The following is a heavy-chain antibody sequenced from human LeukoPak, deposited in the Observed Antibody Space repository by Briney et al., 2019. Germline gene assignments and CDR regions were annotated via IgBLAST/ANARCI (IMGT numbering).Heavy chain of an antibody. D-gene: IGHD3-10*01. J-gene: IGHJ5*02. CDR1: GGSFSGYY. CDR3: ARGATYYYGSGGNWFDP. V-gene: IGHV4-59*01. Sequence: SETLSLTCAVYGGSFSGYYWSWIRQPPGKGLEWIGYIYYSGSTNYNPSLKSRVTISVDTSKNQFSLKLSSVTAADTAVYYCARGATYYYGSGGNWFDPWGQGTLVTVSS. CDR2: IYYSGST.